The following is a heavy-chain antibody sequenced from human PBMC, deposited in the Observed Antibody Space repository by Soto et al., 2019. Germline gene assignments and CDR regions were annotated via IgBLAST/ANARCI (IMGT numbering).Heavy chain of an antibody. V-gene: IGHV3-21*01. J-gene: IGHJ3*02. CDR1: GFTFSSYS. CDR3: ARDQSDYYDFWSGPDAFDI. CDR2: ISSSSSYI. Sequence: LRLSCAASGFTFSSYSMNWVRQAPGKGLEWVSSISSSSSYIYCADSVKGRFTISRDNAKNSLYLQMNSLRAEDTAVYYCARDQSDYYDFWSGPDAFDIWGQGTMVTVSS. D-gene: IGHD3-3*01.